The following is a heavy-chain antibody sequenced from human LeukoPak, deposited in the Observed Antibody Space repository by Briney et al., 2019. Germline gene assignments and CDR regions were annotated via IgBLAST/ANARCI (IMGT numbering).Heavy chain of an antibody. V-gene: IGHV4-30-4*01. CDR1: GGPITSGDYY. Sequence: SETLSLTCTVSGGPITSGDYYWNWVRQPPGKGLEWIGYISHSGRTYYNPSLESRVTISVDTSKNQFSLKLYSMTAADTAVYYCARDSPYYYNSSGYYGFNYLDPWGQGTLVTVSS. J-gene: IGHJ5*02. D-gene: IGHD3-22*01. CDR2: ISHSGRT. CDR3: ARDSPYYYNSSGYYGFNYLDP.